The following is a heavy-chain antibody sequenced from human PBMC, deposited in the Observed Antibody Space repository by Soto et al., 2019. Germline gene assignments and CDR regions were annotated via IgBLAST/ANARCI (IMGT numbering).Heavy chain of an antibody. Sequence: PSETLSLTCAVSGGSISGGGYSWSWIRQPPGKGLEWIGYIYHSGSTYYNPSLKSRVTISVDRSKNQFSLKLSSVTAADTAVYYCACTYYYDSSGYPEYFQHWGQGTLVT. V-gene: IGHV4-30-2*01. CDR1: GGSISGGGYS. CDR2: IYHSGST. J-gene: IGHJ1*01. CDR3: ACTYYYDSSGYPEYFQH. D-gene: IGHD3-22*01.